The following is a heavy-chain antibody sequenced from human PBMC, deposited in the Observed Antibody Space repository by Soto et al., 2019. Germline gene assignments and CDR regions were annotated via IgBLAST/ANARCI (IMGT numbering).Heavy chain of an antibody. V-gene: IGHV4-59*01. J-gene: IGHJ6*02. CDR3: VSGYVMDV. D-gene: IGHD3-10*01. CDR2: IFYSGST. Sequence: VSGGSISNYYWNWIRQPPGKGLEWIGYIFYSGSTNYNPSLKSRVSMSADTSKKQFSLKLTSVTAADAAVYFCVSGYVMDVWGQGTTVPVSS. CDR1: GGSISNYY.